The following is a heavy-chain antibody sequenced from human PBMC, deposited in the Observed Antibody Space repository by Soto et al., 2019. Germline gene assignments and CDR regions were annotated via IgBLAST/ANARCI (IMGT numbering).Heavy chain of an antibody. V-gene: IGHV5-51*01. Sequence: GESLKICCKGSGYSFTSYWIGWVRQMPGKGLEWMGIIYPGDSDTRYSPSFQGQVTISADKSISTAYLQWSSLKASDTAMYYCARHVGYGDYYYYDMDVWGKGTTVTVSS. CDR2: IYPGDSDT. CDR1: GYSFTSYW. D-gene: IGHD4-17*01. J-gene: IGHJ6*03. CDR3: ARHVGYGDYYYYDMDV.